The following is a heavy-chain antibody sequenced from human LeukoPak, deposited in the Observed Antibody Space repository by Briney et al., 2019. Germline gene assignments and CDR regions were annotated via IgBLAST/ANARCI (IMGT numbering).Heavy chain of an antibody. CDR1: GGSFSGYY. D-gene: IGHD6-19*01. J-gene: IGHJ4*02. V-gene: IGHV4-34*01. CDR3: ARGPTAVAPGC. Sequence: PSETLSLTCAVYGGSFSGYYWSWIRQPPGKGLEWIGEINHSGSTNYNPSLKSRVTISVDTSKNQFSLKLSSVTTADTAVYYCARGPTAVAPGCWGQGTLVTVSS. CDR2: INHSGST.